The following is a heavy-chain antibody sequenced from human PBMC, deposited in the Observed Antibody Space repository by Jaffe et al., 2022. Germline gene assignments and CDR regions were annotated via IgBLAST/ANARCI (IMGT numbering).Heavy chain of an antibody. CDR3: ASGVTAMVRGVISKAPYYYMDV. J-gene: IGHJ6*03. Sequence: QVQLQQWGAGLLKPSETLSLTCAVYGGSFSGYYWSWIRQPPGKGLEWIGEINHSGSTNYNPSLKSRVTISVDTSKNQFSLKLSSVTAADTAVYYCASGVTAMVRGVISKAPYYYMDVWGKGTTVTVSS. D-gene: IGHD3-10*01. CDR1: GGSFSGYY. CDR2: INHSGST. V-gene: IGHV4-34*01.